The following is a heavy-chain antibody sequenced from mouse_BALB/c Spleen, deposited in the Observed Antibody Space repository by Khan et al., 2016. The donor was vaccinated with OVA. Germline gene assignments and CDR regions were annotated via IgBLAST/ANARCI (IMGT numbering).Heavy chain of an antibody. J-gene: IGHJ2*01. CDR3: AREAYRYDEYYFDY. CDR1: GFTFSSYV. Sequence: EVQLQESGGGLVKPGGSLKLSCVASGFTFSSYVMSWVRQTPDKRLEWVASISSGGSTSYSVSVKGRFTISRDNARNILYLQMSSLRSEDKAMYYCAREAYRYDEYYFDYWGQGTTLTVSS. D-gene: IGHD2-14*01. CDR2: ISSGGST. V-gene: IGHV5-6-5*01.